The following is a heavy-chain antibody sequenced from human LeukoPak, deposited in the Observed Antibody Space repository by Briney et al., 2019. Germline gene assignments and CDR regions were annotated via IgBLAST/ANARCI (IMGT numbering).Heavy chain of an antibody. CDR3: ARDLIAAAGTTAP. Sequence: SVKVSCKASGGTFSSYAISWVRQAPGQGLEWMGGIIPIFGTANYAQKLQGRVTMTTDTSTSTAYMELRSLRSDDTAVYYCARDLIAAAGTTAPWGQGTLVTVSS. V-gene: IGHV1-69*05. D-gene: IGHD6-13*01. J-gene: IGHJ5*02. CDR1: GGTFSSYA. CDR2: IIPIFGTA.